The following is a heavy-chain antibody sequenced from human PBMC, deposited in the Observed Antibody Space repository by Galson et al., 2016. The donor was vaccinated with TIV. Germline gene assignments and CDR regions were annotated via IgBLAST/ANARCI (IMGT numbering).Heavy chain of an antibody. D-gene: IGHD4-23*01. Sequence: SVKVSCKASGYGFNSYGISWVRQAPGQGLEWMGWISAYNGDTHFAQNFQGRVTMTTDTATTTAYTELRNRRPDDTALYFCARTLVQGMVTFEPQVWFDPWGQGTLVTVSS. V-gene: IGHV1-18*01. J-gene: IGHJ5*02. CDR1: GYGFNSYG. CDR2: ISAYNGDT. CDR3: ARTLVQGMVTFEPQVWFDP.